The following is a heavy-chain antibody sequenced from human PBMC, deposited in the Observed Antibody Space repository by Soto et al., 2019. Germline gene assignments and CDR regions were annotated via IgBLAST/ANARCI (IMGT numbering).Heavy chain of an antibody. CDR1: VFTFSDHY. V-gene: IGHV3-11*01. Sequence: GSLRLSCVASVFTFSDHYMTWIRQAPGKGLEWVSYISGSGTTIYYTDSVKGRFAVSRDNAKNSVYLQMNSLRADDTAVYYCASDVHYYASDYWGQGTLVTVSS. CDR2: ISGSGTTI. J-gene: IGHJ4*02. D-gene: IGHD3-10*01. CDR3: ASDVHYYASDY.